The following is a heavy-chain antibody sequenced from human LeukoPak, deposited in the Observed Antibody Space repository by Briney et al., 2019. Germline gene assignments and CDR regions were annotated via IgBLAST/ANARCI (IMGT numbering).Heavy chain of an antibody. J-gene: IGHJ4*02. CDR2: ISSSSTI. CDR1: GFTFSSYS. D-gene: IGHD3-10*01. V-gene: IGHV3-48*01. CDR3: ARDLEGLLWFGELLSPFDY. Sequence: PGGSLRLSCAASGFTFSSYSMNWVRQAPGKGLEWVSYISSSSTIYYADSVKGRFTISRDNAKNSLYLQMNSLRAEDTAVYYCARDLEGLLWFGELLSPFDYWGQGTLVTVSS.